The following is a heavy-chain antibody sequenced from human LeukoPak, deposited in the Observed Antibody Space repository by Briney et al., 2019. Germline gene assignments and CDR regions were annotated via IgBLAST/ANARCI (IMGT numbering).Heavy chain of an antibody. V-gene: IGHV3-30*18. J-gene: IGHJ4*02. CDR1: GFTFSSYG. D-gene: IGHD4-17*01. CDR3: AKDLSLRTTVTPFDY. Sequence: GGSLRLSCAASGFTFSSYGMHWVRQAPGKGLEWVAVISYDGSNKYYADSVKGRFTISRDNSKNTLYLQMNSLRAEDTAVYYCAKDLSLRTTVTPFDYWGQGTLVTVSS. CDR2: ISYDGSNK.